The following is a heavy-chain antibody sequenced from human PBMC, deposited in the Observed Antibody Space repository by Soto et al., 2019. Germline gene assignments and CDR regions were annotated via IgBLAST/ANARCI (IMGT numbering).Heavy chain of an antibody. D-gene: IGHD5-18*01. J-gene: IGHJ4*02. CDR1: GFTFSSYT. V-gene: IGHV3-33*01. CDR2: IWFDGSNK. Sequence: QVQLVESGGGVVQPGRSLRLSCAASGFTFSSYTIHWVRQAPGKGLEWLALIWFDGSNKYYADSVKGRFTISRDNAKNTLYLQMNCLRAEDTAVYYCARDLGYNYGHPFDYWGQGTLVTVSS. CDR3: ARDLGYNYGHPFDY.